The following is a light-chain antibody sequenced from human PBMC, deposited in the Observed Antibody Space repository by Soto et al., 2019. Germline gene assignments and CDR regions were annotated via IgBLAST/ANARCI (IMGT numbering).Light chain of an antibody. V-gene: IGKV1-5*03. CDR2: KAS. J-gene: IGKJ4*01. CDR1: QSISSW. CDR3: QQYNTYPLT. Sequence: DLQMTQSPSTLSASVGDRVTITCRASQSISSWLAWYQQKPGKAPKFLIFKASSLESGLPSRLSGSGSGTEFTLIISSLQPEVFAPYYCQQYNTYPLTFGGGTKVEIK.